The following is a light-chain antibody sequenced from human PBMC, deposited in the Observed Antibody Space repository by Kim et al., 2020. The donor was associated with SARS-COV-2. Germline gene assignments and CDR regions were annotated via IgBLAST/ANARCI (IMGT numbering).Light chain of an antibody. J-gene: IGKJ4*01. Sequence: DIQMTQSPSSLSASVGDRVTITCQASQDISSYLNWYQQKPGKAPKLLIYAASNLQGGVPSRFSGSASGTDSTFTISSLQPEDIATYYCQQSDSIPLTFGGGTKVEIK. CDR3: QQSDSIPLT. CDR1: QDISSY. V-gene: IGKV1-33*01. CDR2: AAS.